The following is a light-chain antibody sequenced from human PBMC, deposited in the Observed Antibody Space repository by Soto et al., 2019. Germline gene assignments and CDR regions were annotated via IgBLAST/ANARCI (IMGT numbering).Light chain of an antibody. CDR2: GAS. CDR1: QSVSIN. J-gene: IGKJ2*01. V-gene: IGKV3-15*01. Sequence: EIVMTQSPGTLSVSPGERATLSCRASQSVSINLAWDPHKPGQGPRLLIYGASTSATGIPARFSGSGSGTEFPHTISSLQSEDFAVYYCQQYNNWPLYTFGQGTKLEIK. CDR3: QQYNNWPLYT.